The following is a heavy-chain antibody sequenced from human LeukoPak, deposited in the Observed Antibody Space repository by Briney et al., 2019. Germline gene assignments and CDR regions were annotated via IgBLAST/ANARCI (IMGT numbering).Heavy chain of an antibody. CDR1: GFSLSTDE. V-gene: IGHV3-53*01. CDR3: ARDLGYYDSSGYRD. CDR2: IYGGGTT. J-gene: IGHJ4*02. Sequence: LTLTCTFSGFSLSTDEMSVSWVRQAPGKGLEWVSVIYGGGTTYYADSVRGRFTISRDNSRNTVYLQMNSLRAEDAAVYYCARDLGYYDSSGYRDWGQGTLVTVSS. D-gene: IGHD3-22*01.